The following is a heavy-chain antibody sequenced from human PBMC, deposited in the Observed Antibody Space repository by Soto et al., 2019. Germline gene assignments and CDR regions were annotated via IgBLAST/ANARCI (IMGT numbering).Heavy chain of an antibody. V-gene: IGHV1-18*04. CDR3: ARVGYCSGGSCYPFDY. CDR2: ISAYNGNT. CDR1: GYTFTSYG. J-gene: IGHJ4*02. D-gene: IGHD2-15*01. Sequence: ASLKVSCKASGYTFTSYGISWVRQAPGQGLEWMGWISAYNGNTNYAQKLQGRVTMTTDTSTSTAYMELRSLRSDDTAVYYCARVGYCSGGSCYPFDYWGQGTLVTVSS.